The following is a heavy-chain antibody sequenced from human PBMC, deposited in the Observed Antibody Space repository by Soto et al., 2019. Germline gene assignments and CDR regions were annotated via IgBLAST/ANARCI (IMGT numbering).Heavy chain of an antibody. V-gene: IGHV2-5*02. J-gene: IGHJ4*02. D-gene: IGHD1-26*01. Sequence: QITLKESGPTLVKPTQTLTLTCTFSGFSLSPSGVGVGWIRQPPGKALEWLALIYWDDDKRYSPSLKSRLTITKDTSKNQVVLTMTTMDPVDTATYYCAHRRDSSGTLAFDYWGQGTMVTVSS. CDR1: GFSLSPSGVG. CDR2: IYWDDDK. CDR3: AHRRDSSGTLAFDY.